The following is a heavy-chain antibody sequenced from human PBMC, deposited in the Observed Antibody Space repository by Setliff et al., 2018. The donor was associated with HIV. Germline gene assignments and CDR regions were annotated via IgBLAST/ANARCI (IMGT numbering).Heavy chain of an antibody. D-gene: IGHD5-18*01. V-gene: IGHV3-30*04. CDR3: AREHSYGLTGKAFDI. J-gene: IGHJ3*02. CDR1: GFTFSSYA. CDR2: ISYDGSNK. Sequence: GGPLRLSCAASGFTFSSYAMHWVRQAPGKGLEWVAVISYDGSNKYYADFVKGRFTISRDNSKNTLYLQMNSLRAEDTAVYYCAREHSYGLTGKAFDIWGQGTMVTVSS.